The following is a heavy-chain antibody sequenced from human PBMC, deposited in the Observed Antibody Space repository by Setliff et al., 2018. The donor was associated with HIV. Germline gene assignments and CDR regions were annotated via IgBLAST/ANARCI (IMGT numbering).Heavy chain of an antibody. J-gene: IGHJ5*02. Sequence: SETLSLTCSVSGGSIGSDGYFWNWIRQHPGKGLEWIGYVYYTGKTYYNPSLESRISMSVDTSKNQFSLKLTSVTAADTAIYYCARDLTSNSNCFEPWGQGTQVTVS. D-gene: IGHD4-4*01. CDR2: VYYTGKT. V-gene: IGHV4-31*03. CDR1: GGSIGSDGYF. CDR3: ARDLTSNSNCFEP.